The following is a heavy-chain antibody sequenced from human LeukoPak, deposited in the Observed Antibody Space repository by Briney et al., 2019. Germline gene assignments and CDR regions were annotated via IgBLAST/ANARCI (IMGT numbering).Heavy chain of an antibody. D-gene: IGHD3-10*01. J-gene: IGHJ6*02. CDR2: IYYSGST. CDR3: ARKNGSGSPPPHYYGMDV. Sequence: SETLSLTCTVSGGSISSYYWSWIRQPPGKGLEWIGYIYYSGSTYYNPSLKSRVTISVDTSKNHFSLKLSSVTAADTAVYYFARKNGSGSPPPHYYGMDVWGQGTTVTVSS. CDR1: GGSISSYY. V-gene: IGHV4-59*08.